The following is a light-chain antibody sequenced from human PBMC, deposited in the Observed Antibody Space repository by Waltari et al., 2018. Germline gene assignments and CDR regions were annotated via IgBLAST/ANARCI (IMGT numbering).Light chain of an antibody. Sequence: QSALTQPPSASGSPGQSVTISCTGTSSDLGAYNYVSWYQQHPGKAPKLMIYEVSERPSGVPDRFSGSKSGNTTSLTVSGLQAEDEADYYCSSYAGSNNFDVFGTGTKVTVL. CDR1: SSDLGAYNY. V-gene: IGLV2-8*01. J-gene: IGLJ1*01. CDR2: EVS. CDR3: SSYAGSNNFDV.